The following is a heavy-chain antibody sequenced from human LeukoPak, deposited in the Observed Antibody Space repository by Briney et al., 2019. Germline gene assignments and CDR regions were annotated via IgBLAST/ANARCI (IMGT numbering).Heavy chain of an antibody. J-gene: IGHJ4*02. CDR2: IYTSGSI. CDR1: GGSISSYY. D-gene: IGHD6-13*01. Sequence: SETLSLTCTVSGGSISSYYWSWIRQPAGKGLEWIGRIYTSGSINYNPSLKSRVTMSVDTSKDHFSLKLSSVTAADTAVYYCARDAYSNSWFDFWGQGTLVTVSS. V-gene: IGHV4-4*07. CDR3: ARDAYSNSWFDF.